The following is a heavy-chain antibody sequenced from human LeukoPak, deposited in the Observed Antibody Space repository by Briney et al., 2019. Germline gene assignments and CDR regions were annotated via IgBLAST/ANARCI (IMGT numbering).Heavy chain of an antibody. D-gene: IGHD2-2*02. CDR2: ISGSGGST. J-gene: IGHJ4*02. CDR1: GFTFSSYA. CDR3: AKNPFDIYCGSTSCYIDY. Sequence: PGGSLRLSCAASGFTFSSYAMSWVRQAPGKGLEWVSAISGSGGSTYYADSVKGRFTISRDNSKNTLYLQMNSLRAEDTAVYYCAKNPFDIYCGSTSCYIDYWGQGTLVTVSS. V-gene: IGHV3-23*01.